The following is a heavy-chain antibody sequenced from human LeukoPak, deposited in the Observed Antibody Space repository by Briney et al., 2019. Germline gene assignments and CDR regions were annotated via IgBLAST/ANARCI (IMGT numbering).Heavy chain of an antibody. J-gene: IGHJ3*02. V-gene: IGHV4-59*01. D-gene: IGHD2-15*01. CDR1: GGSISSYY. Sequence: PSETLSLTCTVSGGSISSYYWSWIRQPPGKGLEWIGNIYDSGSTNYNPSLKSRVTISVDTSKNQFSLRLSSVTAADTAVYYCARGGYCSGGSCYENAFDIWGQGTMVTVSS. CDR3: ARGGYCSGGSCYENAFDI. CDR2: IYDSGST.